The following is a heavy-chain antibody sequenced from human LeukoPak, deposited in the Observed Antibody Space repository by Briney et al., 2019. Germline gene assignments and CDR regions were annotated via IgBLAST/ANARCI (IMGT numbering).Heavy chain of an antibody. J-gene: IGHJ5*02. CDR2: TYYRSKWYN. CDR1: GDSVSSNSAA. D-gene: IGHD3-22*01. Sequence: SQTLSLTCAISGDSVSSNSAAWNWIRQSPSRGLEWLGRTYYRSKWYNDYAVSVKSRITINPDTSKNQFSLQLNSVTPEDTAVYYCARGGYDSSGYEDWFDPWGKGTLVTVSS. CDR3: ARGGYDSSGYEDWFDP. V-gene: IGHV6-1*01.